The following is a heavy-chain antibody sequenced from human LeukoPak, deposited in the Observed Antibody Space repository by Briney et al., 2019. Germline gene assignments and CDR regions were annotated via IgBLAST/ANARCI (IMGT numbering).Heavy chain of an antibody. V-gene: IGHV3-23*01. Sequence: GGSLRLSCEASGFSFISYSFAGVGQGPGKGLDGVAAVTSGGGGTHFADSVKGRFTISRDNTKNTMYLQMNSLRVEDTAMYFCGSDPNGDYVGALGYWGRGALVTVSS. CDR1: GFSFISYS. D-gene: IGHD2-8*01. J-gene: IGHJ4*01. CDR3: GSDPNGDYVGALGY. CDR2: VTSGGGGT.